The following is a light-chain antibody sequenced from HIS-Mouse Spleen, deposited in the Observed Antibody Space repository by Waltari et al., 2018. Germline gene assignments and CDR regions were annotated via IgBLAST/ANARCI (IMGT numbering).Light chain of an antibody. J-gene: IGLJ3*02. V-gene: IGLV3-19*01. Sequence: SSELTQDPAVSVALGQTVRITCQGDSLRSYYAIGYQQKQGQAPLLVIYGKHNRPSGIPDRFSGSSSGNTASLTITGAQAEDEADYYCNSRDSSGNHWVFGGGTKLTVL. CDR3: NSRDSSGNHWV. CDR2: GKH. CDR1: SLRSYY.